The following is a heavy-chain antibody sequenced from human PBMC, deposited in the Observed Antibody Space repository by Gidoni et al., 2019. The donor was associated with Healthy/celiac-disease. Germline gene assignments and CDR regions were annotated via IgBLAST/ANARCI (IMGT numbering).Heavy chain of an antibody. V-gene: IGHV3-30*02. D-gene: IGHD2-2*01. J-gene: IGHJ4*02. CDR1: GFTFSSYG. Sequence: QVQLVESGGGVVQPGGSLRLSCAASGFTFSSYGMHWVRQAPGKGLEWVAFIRYDGSNKYYADSVKGRFTISRDNSKNTLYLQMNSLRAEDTAVYYCAKDQKERDIVVVPAAMWGQGTLVTVSS. CDR2: IRYDGSNK. CDR3: AKDQKERDIVVVPAAM.